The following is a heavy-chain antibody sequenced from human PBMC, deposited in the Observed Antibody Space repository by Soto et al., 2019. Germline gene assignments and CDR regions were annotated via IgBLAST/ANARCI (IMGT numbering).Heavy chain of an antibody. CDR3: ARGVTTPYYYYYMDV. J-gene: IGHJ6*03. CDR2: INPNSGGT. D-gene: IGHD4-17*01. CDR1: GYTFTGFY. V-gene: IGHV1-2*04. Sequence: ASVKVSCTASGYTFTGFYMHWVRQAPGQGLEWMGWINPNSGGTNYAQKFQGWVTMTRDTSISTAYMELSRLRSDDTAVYYCARGVTTPYYYYYMDVWGKGTTVTVSS.